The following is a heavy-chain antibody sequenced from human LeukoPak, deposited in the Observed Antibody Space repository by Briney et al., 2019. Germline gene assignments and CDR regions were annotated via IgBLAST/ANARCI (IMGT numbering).Heavy chain of an antibody. CDR3: AKSGLNRFDY. J-gene: IGHJ4*02. Sequence: GSLRLSCAASGFTFSSYAMSWVRLAPGKGLEWVSNISGRGGSTYYADSVKGRFTISRDNSKDTLYLQMSSLRAEDTALYYCAKSGLNRFDYWGQGTLVTVSS. D-gene: IGHD2-15*01. CDR2: ISGRGGST. V-gene: IGHV3-23*01. CDR1: GFTFSSYA.